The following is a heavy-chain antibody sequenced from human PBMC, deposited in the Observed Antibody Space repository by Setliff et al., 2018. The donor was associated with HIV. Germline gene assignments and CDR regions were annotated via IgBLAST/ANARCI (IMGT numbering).Heavy chain of an antibody. J-gene: IGHJ6*03. V-gene: IGHV1-2*02. CDR2: INPNSGGT. D-gene: IGHD1-7*01. CDR1: GYTFTDYY. Sequence: ASVMVSCKASGYTFTDYYVHWLRQAPGQGLEWMGWINPNSGGTNCPQKFQGRVAMTRDTSISTAYMELRSLTPEDTAIYYCARKAGTTLHYHYYYMDVWGKGTTVTVSS. CDR3: ARKAGTTLHYHYYYMDV.